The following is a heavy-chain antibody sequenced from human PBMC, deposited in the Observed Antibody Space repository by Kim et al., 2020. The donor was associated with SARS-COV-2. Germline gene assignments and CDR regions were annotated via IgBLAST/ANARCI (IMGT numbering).Heavy chain of an antibody. CDR1: GGSISSSSYY. CDR2: IYYSGST. V-gene: IGHV4-39*01. D-gene: IGHD6-19*01. CDR3: ARQRDSSGWYDGINWFDP. J-gene: IGHJ5*02. Sequence: SETLSLTCTVSGGSISSSSYYWGWLRQPPGKGLDWIGSIYYSGSTYFNPSLKSRVTISVDTAKNQFSLKLSSVTAADTAVYYCARQRDSSGWYDGINWFDPWGQGTLVTVSS.